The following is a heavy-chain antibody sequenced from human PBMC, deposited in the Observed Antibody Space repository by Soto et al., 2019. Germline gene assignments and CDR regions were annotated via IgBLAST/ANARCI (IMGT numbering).Heavy chain of an antibody. CDR2: IIPIFGTA. D-gene: IGHD3-22*01. CDR1: GGTFSSYA. CDR3: ARDLKRYYDSSGYGYYYYGMDV. Sequence: SVKVSCKASGGTFSSYAISWVRQAPGQGLEWMGGIIPIFGTANYAQKFRGRVTITADESTSTAYMELSSLRSEDTAVYYCARDLKRYYDSSGYGYYYYGMDVWGQGTTVTVSS. J-gene: IGHJ6*02. V-gene: IGHV1-69*13.